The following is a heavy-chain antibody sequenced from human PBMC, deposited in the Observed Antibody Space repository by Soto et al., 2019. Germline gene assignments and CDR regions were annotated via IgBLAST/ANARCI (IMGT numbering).Heavy chain of an antibody. V-gene: IGHV3-11*01. CDR3: ARDGLDYYGLDV. Sequence: QVQLVESGGGLVKPGESLRLSCAASGFTLSDYYMTWVRQTPGKGLEWISYISSTGGNVNYADSVKGRFTISRDNIKNSLFLQMTSMRDEDTAVYYCARDGLDYYGLDVWGQGTTVTVPS. CDR2: ISSTGGNV. CDR1: GFTLSDYY. J-gene: IGHJ6*02.